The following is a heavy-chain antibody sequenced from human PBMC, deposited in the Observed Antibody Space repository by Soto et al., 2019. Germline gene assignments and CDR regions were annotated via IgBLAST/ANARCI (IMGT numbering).Heavy chain of an antibody. J-gene: IGHJ4*02. CDR3: AKGLSSGYYYGSSGFDF. Sequence: PGGSLRLSCVASGFTFSSYGMSWVRQAPGKGLEWVSTISGSGGSTYYADSVKGRFTISRDNSKNTLDLQMNSLRAEDTAVYYCAKGLSSGYYYGSSGFDFWGPGTLVTAPQ. CDR1: GFTFSSYG. CDR2: ISGSGGST. D-gene: IGHD3-22*01. V-gene: IGHV3-23*01.